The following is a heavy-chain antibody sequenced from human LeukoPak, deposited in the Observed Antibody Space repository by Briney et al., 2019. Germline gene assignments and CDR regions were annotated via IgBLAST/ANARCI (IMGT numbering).Heavy chain of an antibody. CDR1: GYTFTSYD. J-gene: IGHJ4*02. CDR2: MNPNSGNT. V-gene: IGHV1-8*01. Sequence: GASVKVSCKASGYTFTSYDINWVRQATGQGLEWMGWMNPNSGNTGYAQKFQGRVTMTRNTSISTAYMELSSLRSEDTAVYYCARDPAAGTAYYFDYWGQGTLVTVSS. D-gene: IGHD6-13*01. CDR3: ARDPAAGTAYYFDY.